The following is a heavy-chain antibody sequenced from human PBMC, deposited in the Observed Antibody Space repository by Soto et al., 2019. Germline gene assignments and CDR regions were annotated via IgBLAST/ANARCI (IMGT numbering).Heavy chain of an antibody. CDR3: ARVKGSGYHNWFDP. D-gene: IGHD3-22*01. J-gene: IGHJ5*02. V-gene: IGHV1-18*01. CDR2: INANSGYS. CDR1: GYTFTNYG. Sequence: GASVKVSCKASGYTFTNYGISWVRQAPGQGLEWMGYINANSGYSNYAQKLQGRVTMTTDTSTSTAYMELRSLRSDDTAVYYCARVKGSGYHNWFDPWGQGAQVTVSS.